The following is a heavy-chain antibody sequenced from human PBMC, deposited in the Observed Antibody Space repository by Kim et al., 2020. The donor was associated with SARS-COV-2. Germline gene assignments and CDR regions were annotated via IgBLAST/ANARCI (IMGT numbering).Heavy chain of an antibody. J-gene: IGHJ6*02. CDR3: AKDIFIRFLEPGIMDV. Sequence: SVNCRFTISRDNRKNSLYLQMNSLRTEDTALYYCAKDIFIRFLEPGIMDVWGQGATVTVSS. V-gene: IGHV3-43*01. D-gene: IGHD3-3*01.